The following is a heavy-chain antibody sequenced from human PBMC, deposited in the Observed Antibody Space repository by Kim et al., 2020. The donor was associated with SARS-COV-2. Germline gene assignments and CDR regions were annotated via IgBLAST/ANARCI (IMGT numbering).Heavy chain of an antibody. CDR2: INPNSGGT. Sequence: ASVKVSCKASGYTFTGYYMHWVRQAPGQGLEWMGWINPNSGGTNYAQKFQGRVTMTRDTSISTAYMELSRLRSDDTAVYYCARDQVPMVRGVRSVFDIWGQGTMVTVSS. CDR3: ARDQVPMVRGVRSVFDI. V-gene: IGHV1-2*02. CDR1: GYTFTGYY. D-gene: IGHD3-10*01. J-gene: IGHJ3*02.